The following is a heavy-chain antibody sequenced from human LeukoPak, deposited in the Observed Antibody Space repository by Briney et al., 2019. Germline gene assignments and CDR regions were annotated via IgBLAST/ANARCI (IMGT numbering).Heavy chain of an antibody. Sequence: GGSLRLSCAASGFTFSSYSTNWVRQAPGKGLEWVSYISSSSSNIDYADSVKGRFTISRDKAKNSLYLQMNSLRAEDTAVYYCARAGRFGESFRDYYYYIDVWGKGTTVTVSS. D-gene: IGHD3-10*01. CDR3: ARAGRFGESFRDYYYYIDV. J-gene: IGHJ6*03. V-gene: IGHV3-48*01. CDR2: ISSSSSNI. CDR1: GFTFSSYS.